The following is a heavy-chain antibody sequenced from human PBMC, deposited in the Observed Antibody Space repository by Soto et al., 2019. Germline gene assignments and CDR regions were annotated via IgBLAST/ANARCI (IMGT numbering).Heavy chain of an antibody. CDR1: GSTFTSYG. D-gene: IGHD2-15*01. CDR3: ARNVTRIADSYYGMDV. J-gene: IGHJ6*02. CDR2: ISGYNANT. Sequence: QVQLVQSGAEVKKPGASVKVSCKASGSTFTSYGITWVRQAPGQGLEWMGWISGYNANTNYAQRLQGRVTMTTDTATSTAYMELRSLRSDDTAVYYCARNVTRIADSYYGMDVWGQGTTVTVSS. V-gene: IGHV1-18*04.